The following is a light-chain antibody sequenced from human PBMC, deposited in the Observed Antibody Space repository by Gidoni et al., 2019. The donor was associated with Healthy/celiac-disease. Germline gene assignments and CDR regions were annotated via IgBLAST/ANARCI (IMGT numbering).Light chain of an antibody. CDR3: QAWDSSTVV. CDR2: QYS. Sequence: SYELTQPPSGSVSPGQTDSITCSGDKLGDKYACWYQQKPGQSPVLVIYQYSKRPSGIPERFSGSNSGNTATLTISGTQAMDEADYYCQAWDSSTVVFGGGTKLTVL. CDR1: KLGDKY. J-gene: IGLJ2*01. V-gene: IGLV3-1*01.